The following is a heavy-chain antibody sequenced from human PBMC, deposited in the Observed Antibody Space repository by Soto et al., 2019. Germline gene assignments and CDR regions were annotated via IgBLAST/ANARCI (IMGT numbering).Heavy chain of an antibody. CDR3: ARGLSGRYGFDY. D-gene: IGHD6-19*01. Sequence: GGSLRLSCAASGFTFDDYTMHWVRQAPGKGLEWVSRINGDGSTTNYADSVKGRLTISRDNAKNTLYLQMNSLRDEDTAVYYCARGLSGRYGFDYWGQGTLVTVSS. CDR2: INGDGSTT. V-gene: IGHV3-74*01. J-gene: IGHJ4*02. CDR1: GFTFDDYT.